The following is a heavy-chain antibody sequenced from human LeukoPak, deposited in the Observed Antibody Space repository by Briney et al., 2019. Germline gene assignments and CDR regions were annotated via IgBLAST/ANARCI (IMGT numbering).Heavy chain of an antibody. V-gene: IGHV3-9*01. CDR2: ISWNSGSI. CDR3: AKVGDGYNHGPFDY. D-gene: IGHD5-24*01. J-gene: IGHJ4*02. Sequence: GRSLRLSCAASGFTFDDYAMHWVRQAPGKGLEWVSGISWNSGSIGYADSVKGRFTISRDSAKNSLYLQMNSLRAEDTALYYCAKVGDGYNHGPFDYWGQGTLITVSS. CDR1: GFTFDDYA.